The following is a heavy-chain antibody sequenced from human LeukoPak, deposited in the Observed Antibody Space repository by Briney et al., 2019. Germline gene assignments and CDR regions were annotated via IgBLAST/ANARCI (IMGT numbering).Heavy chain of an antibody. D-gene: IGHD6-19*01. CDR1: GFTFDDYA. CDR3: AKVAVAGNFDY. J-gene: IGHJ4*02. Sequence: PGGSLRLSCAASGFTFDDYAMHWVRQAPGKGLEWVSGISWNSGSIGYADSVKGRFTISRDNAKNSLYLQMNSLRAEDTALYYCAKVAVAGNFDYWGQGTLVTVSS. CDR2: ISWNSGSI. V-gene: IGHV3-9*01.